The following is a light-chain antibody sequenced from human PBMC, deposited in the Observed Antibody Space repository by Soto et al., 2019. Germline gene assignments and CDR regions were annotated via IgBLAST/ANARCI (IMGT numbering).Light chain of an antibody. CDR2: GAS. V-gene: IGKV1-39*01. Sequence: DIQMTQSPSSLSASVGDRFTITCRASQSISIYLNWYQLHPGKAPNLLMYGASYLKSGVPTRFSGSGPGTDFTLTISSLQPEDFAIYYCQQPYTTPEITFGQGTRLEIK. J-gene: IGKJ5*01. CDR3: QQPYTTPEIT. CDR1: QSISIY.